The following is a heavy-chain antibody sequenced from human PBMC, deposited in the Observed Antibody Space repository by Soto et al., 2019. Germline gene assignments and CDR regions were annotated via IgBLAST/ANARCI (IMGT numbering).Heavy chain of an antibody. CDR1: GGSISSGSYY. Sequence: SETLSLTCTVSGGSISSGSYYWGWIRQPPGKGLEWIGSIYYSGSTYYNLSLKSRVTISVDTSKNQFSLKLSSVTAADTAVCFCARRPGYRSGDSCRIEYWGQGTRVNVSS. CDR2: IYYSGST. J-gene: IGHJ4*02. D-gene: IGHD2-15*01. CDR3: ARRPGYRSGDSCRIEY. V-gene: IGHV4-39*01.